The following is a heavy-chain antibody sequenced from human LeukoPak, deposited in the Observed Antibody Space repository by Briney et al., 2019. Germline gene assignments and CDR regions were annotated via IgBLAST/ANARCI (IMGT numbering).Heavy chain of an antibody. CDR2: IIPIFGTA. Sequence: SVKVSCKASGYTFTSYGISWVRQAPGQGLEWMGGIIPIFGTANYAQKFQGRVTITADESTSTAYMELSSLRSEDTAVYYCARDEESRYYFDYWGQGTLVTVSS. CDR1: GYTFTSYG. J-gene: IGHJ4*02. CDR3: ARDEESRYYFDY. D-gene: IGHD2-2*01. V-gene: IGHV1-69*13.